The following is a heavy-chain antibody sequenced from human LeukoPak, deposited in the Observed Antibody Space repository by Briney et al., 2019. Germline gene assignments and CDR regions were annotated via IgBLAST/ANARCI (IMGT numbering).Heavy chain of an antibody. CDR1: GFTFSSYS. V-gene: IGHV3-48*01. CDR2: IDTTSSTI. Sequence: GGSLRLSRAASGFTFSSYSMNWVRQAPGKGLEWVSYIDTTSSTIYYADSVKGRFTISRDNAKNSLYLQMNSLRAEDTAVYYCAREGRKSRGVDIIRKKETGYYYYMDVWGRGTTVTVSS. D-gene: IGHD3-10*01. J-gene: IGHJ6*03. CDR3: AREGRKSRGVDIIRKKETGYYYYMDV.